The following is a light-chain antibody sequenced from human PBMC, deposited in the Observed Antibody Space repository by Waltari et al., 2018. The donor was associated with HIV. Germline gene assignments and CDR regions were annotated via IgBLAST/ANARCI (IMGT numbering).Light chain of an antibody. Sequence: QLVLTQSPSASAFLGASVKITCTLHGGPSSYAIAWHQPQPEKGPRYLMKLKSDGSHNREDEIPDRFSASNSGADHHLTISSLQSEDEGYYYCQTWDTGPVFGGGTKLTVL. J-gene: IGLJ3*02. CDR1: GGPSSYA. CDR2: LKSDGSH. CDR3: QTWDTGPV. V-gene: IGLV4-69*01.